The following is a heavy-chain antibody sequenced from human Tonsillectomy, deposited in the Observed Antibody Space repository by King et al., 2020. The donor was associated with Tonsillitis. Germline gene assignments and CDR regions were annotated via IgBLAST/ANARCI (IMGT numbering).Heavy chain of an antibody. CDR2: ISSSSIYT. D-gene: IGHD3-10*01. V-gene: IGHV3-11*05. CDR1: GFTFSDCY. CDR3: ARDYYGSGSMGAGNWFDP. J-gene: IGHJ5*02. Sequence: QLVQSGGGLVKPGGSLRLTCAASGFTFSDCYMSWLRQAPGKGLEWVSYISSSSIYTNYADSVKGRFTISRDNAKNSLYLQMNSLRAEDTAVYYCARDYYGSGSMGAGNWFDPWGQGTLVTVSS.